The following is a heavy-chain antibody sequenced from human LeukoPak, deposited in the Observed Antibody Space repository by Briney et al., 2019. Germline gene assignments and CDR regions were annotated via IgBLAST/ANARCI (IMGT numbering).Heavy chain of an antibody. J-gene: IGHJ4*02. V-gene: IGHV1-69*04. CDR2: IIPILGIA. D-gene: IGHD3-3*01. CDR1: GGTFSSYA. Sequence: ASVKVSCKASGGTFSSYAISWVRQAPGQGLEWMGRIIPILGIANYAQKFQGRVTITADKSTSTAYMELSSLRSEDTAVYYCANAYYDFWSGYYTAPGGFDYWDQGTLVTVSS. CDR3: ANAYYDFWSGYYTAPGGFDY.